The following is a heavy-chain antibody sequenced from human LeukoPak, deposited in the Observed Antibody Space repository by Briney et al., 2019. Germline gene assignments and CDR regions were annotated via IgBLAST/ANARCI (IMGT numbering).Heavy chain of an antibody. CDR2: ISGRGEIT. CDR1: ELTFGGYS. D-gene: IGHD3-9*01. V-gene: IGHV3-23*01. CDR3: ARGQTFESRLDY. J-gene: IGHJ4*02. Sequence: GGSLRLSCVSSELTFGGYSMYWVRQAPGKGLEWVSGISGRGEITYYSDSVKGRSTISRDISKNTLDLQMNSLRVEDTAVYYCARGQTFESRLDYWGQGTLVTVSS.